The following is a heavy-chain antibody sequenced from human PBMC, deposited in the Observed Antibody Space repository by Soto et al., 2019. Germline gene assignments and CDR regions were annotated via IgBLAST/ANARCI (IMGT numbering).Heavy chain of an antibody. CDR1: GDSVSGNNVG. J-gene: IGHJ4*02. CDR2: TYYRSKWHN. CDR3: ARDRDSSGWFHFDC. D-gene: IGHD6-19*01. V-gene: IGHV6-1*01. Sequence: KQSRTLSLTCAISGDSVSGNNVGWSWIRPSPSRGLEWLGRTYYRSKWHNDYALSVKSRIIINADTSRNQFSMQLKSVTPEDTAVYYCARDRDSSGWFHFDCWGQGTLVTVSS.